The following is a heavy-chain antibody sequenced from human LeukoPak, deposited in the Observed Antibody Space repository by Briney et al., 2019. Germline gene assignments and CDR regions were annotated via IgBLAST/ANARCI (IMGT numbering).Heavy chain of an antibody. CDR1: GGPLNSGNYY. D-gene: IGHD3-16*01. J-gene: IGHJ4*02. CDR3: ARDSPEYTYNYEGAFKY. Sequence: SQTLSLTCTVSGGPLNSGNYYWSWLRQPAGKGLEWMGRIYTSGYTDYNPSLKSRVTISLDASKNQFSLKLTSVTAADTAMYYCARDSPEYTYNYEGAFKYWGQGTLVTVSS. CDR2: IYTSGYT. V-gene: IGHV4-61*02.